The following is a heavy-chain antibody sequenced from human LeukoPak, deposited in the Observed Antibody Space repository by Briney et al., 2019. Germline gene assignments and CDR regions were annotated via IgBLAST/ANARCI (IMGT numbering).Heavy chain of an antibody. CDR3: AKARSSYDILTGYLGWFDP. V-gene: IGHV3-23*01. D-gene: IGHD3-9*01. CDR1: GFTFSSYA. CDR2: ISGSGGST. Sequence: GGSLRLSCAASGFTFSSYAMSWVRQAPGKGLEWVSPISGSGGSTYYADSVKGRFTISRDNSKNTLYLQMNSLRPEDTAVYYCAKARSSYDILTGYLGWFDPWGQGTLVTVSS. J-gene: IGHJ5*02.